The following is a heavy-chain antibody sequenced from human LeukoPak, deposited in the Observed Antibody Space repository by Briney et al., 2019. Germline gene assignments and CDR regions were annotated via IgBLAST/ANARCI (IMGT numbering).Heavy chain of an antibody. D-gene: IGHD3-10*01. CDR2: INQDGSEK. CDR3: VRDPRFSENFDY. V-gene: IGHV3-7*01. CDR1: GFILSNYW. J-gene: IGHJ4*02. Sequence: PGGSLRLSCAASGFILSNYWMGWVRRAPGKGLEWVANINQDGSEKHYVDFLKGRFTISRDDAKNTLYLQMNSLRAEDTAVYYCVRDPRFSENFDYWGQGTLVTVSS.